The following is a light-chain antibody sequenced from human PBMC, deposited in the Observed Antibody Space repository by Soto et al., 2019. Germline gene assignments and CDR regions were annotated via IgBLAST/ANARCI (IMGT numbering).Light chain of an antibody. Sequence: QSALTQPASVSGSPGQSITISCTGTSRDVGGYNYVSCYQQHPGKAPKLMIYKVANRPSGVSNRFSGSKSGNTASLTISGLQAEDDAGYYCSSFTSTKKGVFGGGTKVTVL. CDR3: SSFTSTKKGV. V-gene: IGLV2-14*01. J-gene: IGLJ2*01. CDR1: SRDVGGYNY. CDR2: KVA.